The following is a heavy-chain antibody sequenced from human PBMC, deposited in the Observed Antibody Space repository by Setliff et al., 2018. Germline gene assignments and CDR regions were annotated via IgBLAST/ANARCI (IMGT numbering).Heavy chain of an antibody. Sequence: GGSLRLSCAASGFTFSSYGMHWVRQAPGKGLEWVAFIRYDGSNKYYADSVKGRFTISRDNSKNTLYLQMDSLRAEDTAVYYCVRVGIAVAGGFDLWGRGTLVTVSS. J-gene: IGHJ2*01. CDR3: VRVGIAVAGGFDL. CDR1: GFTFSSYG. V-gene: IGHV3-30*02. CDR2: IRYDGSNK. D-gene: IGHD6-19*01.